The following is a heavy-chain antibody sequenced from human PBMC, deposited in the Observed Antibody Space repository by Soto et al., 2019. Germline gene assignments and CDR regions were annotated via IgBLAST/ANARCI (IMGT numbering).Heavy chain of an antibody. V-gene: IGHV1-2*04. CDR2: INPNSGGT. Sequence: QVQLVQSGAEVKKPGASVKVSCKASGYTFTGYYMHWVRQAPGQGLEWMGWINPNSGGTNYAQKFQGWVTMTRDTSLSTAYMELSRLRSDDTAVYYCARAPASYYYYGMDVWGQGTTVTVSS. CDR3: ARAPASYYYYGMDV. J-gene: IGHJ6*02. CDR1: GYTFTGYY.